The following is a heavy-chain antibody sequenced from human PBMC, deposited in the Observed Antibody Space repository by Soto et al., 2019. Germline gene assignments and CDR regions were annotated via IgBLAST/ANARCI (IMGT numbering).Heavy chain of an antibody. Sequence: QVQLVESGGGVVQPGRSLRLSCAASGFTFSSYGMHWVRQAPGKGLEWVAVIWYDGSNKYYADSVKGRFTISRDNSKNTLYLQMNSLRAEDTAVYYCARDPQYIAAAGPMPFDIWGQGTMVTVSS. CDR3: ARDPQYIAAAGPMPFDI. D-gene: IGHD6-13*01. CDR2: IWYDGSNK. V-gene: IGHV3-33*01. J-gene: IGHJ3*02. CDR1: GFTFSSYG.